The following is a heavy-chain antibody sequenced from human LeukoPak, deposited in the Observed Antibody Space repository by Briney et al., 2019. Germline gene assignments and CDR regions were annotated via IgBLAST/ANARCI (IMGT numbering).Heavy chain of an antibody. Sequence: SETLSLTCTVSGGSISSGSYYWSWIRQPAGKGLEWIGRIYTSGSTNYNPSLKSRVTISVDTSKNQFSLKLSSVTAADTAVYYCARDLSDIAVAGILDYWGQGTRVTVSS. J-gene: IGHJ4*02. CDR1: GGSISSGSYY. CDR3: ARDLSDIAVAGILDY. D-gene: IGHD6-19*01. V-gene: IGHV4-61*02. CDR2: IYTSGST.